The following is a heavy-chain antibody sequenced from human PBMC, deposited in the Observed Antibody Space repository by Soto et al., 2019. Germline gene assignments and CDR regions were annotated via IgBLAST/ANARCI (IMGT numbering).Heavy chain of an antibody. Sequence: GGSLRLSCAASGSTFDDYAMHWVRQAPGKGLEWVSLISWDGGSTYYADSVKGRFTISRDNSKNSLYLQMNSLRAEDTALYCCAKGGKSSGYLAPIDYWGQGTLVTVSS. CDR2: ISWDGGST. J-gene: IGHJ4*02. CDR3: AKGGKSSGYLAPIDY. D-gene: IGHD3-22*01. V-gene: IGHV3-43D*04. CDR1: GSTFDDYA.